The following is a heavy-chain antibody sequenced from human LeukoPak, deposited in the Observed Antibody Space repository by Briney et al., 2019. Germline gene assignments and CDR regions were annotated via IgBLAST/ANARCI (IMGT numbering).Heavy chain of an antibody. CDR1: GFTCSSCA. CDR2: ISGSGGST. J-gene: IGHJ4*02. V-gene: IGHV3-23*01. CDR3: AKDRCLTTTCYVDY. Sequence: GGSLRLSCAASGFTCSSCAMSGDRQAPGKGLEWVSAISGSGGSTYYADSVRGRFTISRDNSKNTLYLQMSSLRADDTAVYYCAKDRCLTTTCYVDYWGQGTLVTVSS. D-gene: IGHD2-2*01.